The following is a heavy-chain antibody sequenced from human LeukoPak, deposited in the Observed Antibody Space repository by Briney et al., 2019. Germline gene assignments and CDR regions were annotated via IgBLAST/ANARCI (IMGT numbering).Heavy chain of an antibody. CDR1: GYTFTSHY. Sequence: GASVKVSCKASGYTFTSHYIQWLRQAPGQGLEWLGIINPNGGSRSYAQKFQGRVTMTRDTSTSTVYMELTSLRSEDTAVYFCARGGSSSWYETGKFDYWGQGTLVTVSS. D-gene: IGHD6-13*01. CDR3: ARGGSSSWYETGKFDY. V-gene: IGHV1-46*01. CDR2: INPNGGSR. J-gene: IGHJ4*02.